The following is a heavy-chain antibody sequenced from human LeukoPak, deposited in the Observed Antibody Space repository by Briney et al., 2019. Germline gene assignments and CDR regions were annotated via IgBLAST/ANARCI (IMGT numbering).Heavy chain of an antibody. CDR1: GFTVSSNY. Sequence: GGSLRLSCAASGFTVSSNYMSWVRQAPGKGLEWVSVIYSGGSTYYADSVKGRFTISRDNSKNTLYLQMNSLRAEDTAVYYCARDSEKSGIVVVPAAPFDYWGQGTLVTVSS. CDR2: IYSGGST. V-gene: IGHV3-53*01. CDR3: ARDSEKSGIVVVPAAPFDY. J-gene: IGHJ4*02. D-gene: IGHD2-2*01.